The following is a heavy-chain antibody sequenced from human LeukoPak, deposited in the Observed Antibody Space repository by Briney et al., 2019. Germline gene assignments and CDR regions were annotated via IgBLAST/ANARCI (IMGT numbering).Heavy chain of an antibody. CDR2: IVVGSGNT. CDR3: TSDPTFYSGRYCFDY. J-gene: IGHJ4*02. V-gene: IGHV1-58*01. D-gene: IGHD1-26*01. CDR1: GFTFSTSA. Sequence: SVKVSCKASGFTFSTSAVQWVRQARGQRLEWIGWIVVGSGNTNYAQKFQERVTITRDMSTSTAYMELSSLRSEDTAVYYCTSDPTFYSGRYCFDYWGQGTLVTVSS.